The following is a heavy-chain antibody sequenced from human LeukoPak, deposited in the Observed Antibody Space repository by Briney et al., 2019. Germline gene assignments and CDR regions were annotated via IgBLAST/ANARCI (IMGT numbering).Heavy chain of an antibody. CDR2: INSDGSVT. V-gene: IGHV3-74*01. Sequence: GGSLRLSCAASGFTFSNYWMHWVRQAPGKGLVWVSRINSDGSVTNYADSVKGQFTISRDNAKNTLYLQMNSLTAEDTAVYYCARARGGTYFDYWGQGTLVTVSS. CDR1: GFTFSNYW. D-gene: IGHD1-26*01. J-gene: IGHJ4*02. CDR3: ARARGGTYFDY.